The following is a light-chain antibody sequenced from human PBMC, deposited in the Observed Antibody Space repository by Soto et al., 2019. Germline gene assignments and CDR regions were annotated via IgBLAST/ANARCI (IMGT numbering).Light chain of an antibody. Sequence: QSVLTQPPSVSGAPGQRVTIYCTGSSSNIGSGYDVHWYQQLPGTAPKLLIYANSNRPSGVPDRFSGSKSGTSASLAITGLQAEDDADYYCQSYDSSLSGYVFGTGTKVTVL. J-gene: IGLJ1*01. CDR3: QSYDSSLSGYV. V-gene: IGLV1-40*01. CDR1: SSNIGSGYD. CDR2: ANS.